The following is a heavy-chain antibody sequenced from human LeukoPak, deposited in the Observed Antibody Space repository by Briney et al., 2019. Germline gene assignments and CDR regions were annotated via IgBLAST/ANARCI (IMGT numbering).Heavy chain of an antibody. D-gene: IGHD3-22*01. CDR2: IYYSGST. CDR1: GGSISSGGYS. J-gene: IGHJ4*02. CDR3: ARLHDDSSGYYGFDY. Sequence: PSETLSLTCTVSGGSISSGGYSWSWIRQHPGKGLEWIGYIYYSGSTYYNPSLKSRVTISVDTSNNQFSLKLSSVTAADTAVYYCARLHDDSSGYYGFDYWGQGTLVTVSS. V-gene: IGHV4-31*03.